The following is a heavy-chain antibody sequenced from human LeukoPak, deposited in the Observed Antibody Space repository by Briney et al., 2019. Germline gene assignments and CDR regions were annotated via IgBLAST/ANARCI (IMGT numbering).Heavy chain of an antibody. Sequence: GGSLRLSCAASGFTFSSYSMNWVRQAPGKGLEWVSVIYSGGSTYYADSVKGRFTISRDNAKNSLYLQMNSLRVEDTAVYYCARKGLPDYWGQGTLVTVSS. CDR1: GFTFSSYS. J-gene: IGHJ4*02. V-gene: IGHV3-66*01. CDR3: ARKGLPDY. CDR2: IYSGGST.